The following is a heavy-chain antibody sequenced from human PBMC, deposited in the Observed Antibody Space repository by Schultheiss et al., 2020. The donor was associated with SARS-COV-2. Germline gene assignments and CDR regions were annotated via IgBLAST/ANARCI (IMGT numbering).Heavy chain of an antibody. J-gene: IGHJ5*02. CDR3: ARGPTMVRGENGNWFDP. V-gene: IGHV1-69*04. CDR2: IIPILGIA. Sequence: SVKVSCKASGGTFSSYAISWVRQAPGQGLEWMGRIIPILGIANYAQKFQGRVTITADKSTSTAYMELSSLRSEDTAVYYCARGPTMVRGENGNWFDPWGQGTLVTVSS. D-gene: IGHD3-10*01. CDR1: GGTFSSYA.